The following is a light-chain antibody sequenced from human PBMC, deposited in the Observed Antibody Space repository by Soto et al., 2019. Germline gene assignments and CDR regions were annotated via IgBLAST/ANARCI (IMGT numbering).Light chain of an antibody. CDR2: GVS. CDR3: QHYNNWPMYT. CDR1: QSVSSN. Sequence: EIVMTQSPATLSVSPGERATLSCRAGQSVSSNLAWYQQKPGQAPRLLIYGVSTRATGIPARFSGSGSGTEFTLAISSLQSEDFAVYYCQHYNNWPMYTFGQGTKLEIK. V-gene: IGKV3-15*01. J-gene: IGKJ2*01.